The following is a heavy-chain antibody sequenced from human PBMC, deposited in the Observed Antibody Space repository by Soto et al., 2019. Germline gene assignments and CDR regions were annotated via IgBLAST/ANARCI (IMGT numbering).Heavy chain of an antibody. Sequence: SETLSHTCTVSDGSISSSGYYWSWIRQPPGKGLEWIGSIYYSGSTYYNPSLKSRVTISVDTSKNQFSLKLSSVTAADTAVYYCARGDSSGWYEYNWFYPWGQGTLVTVSS. V-gene: IGHV4-39*01. J-gene: IGHJ5*02. CDR1: DGSISSSGYY. CDR3: ARGDSSGWYEYNWFYP. D-gene: IGHD6-19*01. CDR2: IYYSGST.